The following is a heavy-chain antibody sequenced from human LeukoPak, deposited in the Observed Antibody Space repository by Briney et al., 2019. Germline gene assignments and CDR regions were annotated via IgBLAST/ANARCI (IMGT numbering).Heavy chain of an antibody. J-gene: IGHJ4*02. V-gene: IGHV3-23*01. CDR2: LSGSGGTT. CDR1: GFPFSSNA. D-gene: IGHD6-19*01. CDR3: ANAISSGREYYFDY. Sequence: GGSLRLSCAASGFPFSSNAMSWVRQAPGKGLEWVSALSGSGGTTYYADSVKGRFTISRDNSKNTLYLQVNSLRAEDTAVYYCANAISSGREYYFDYWGQGTLVTVSS.